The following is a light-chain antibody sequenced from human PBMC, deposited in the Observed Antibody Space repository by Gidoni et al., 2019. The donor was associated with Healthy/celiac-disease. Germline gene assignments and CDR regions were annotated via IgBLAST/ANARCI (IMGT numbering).Light chain of an antibody. Sequence: EIVLTQSPGTLSLSPGERATLSCRASQSVSSSYLAWYQQKPGQAPRLLIYGASSRATGIPDRFSGSGSGTDFTLTISRLEPEDFAVDYCQQYGSSPTWTFXQXTKVEIK. CDR1: QSVSSSY. V-gene: IGKV3-20*01. CDR3: QQYGSSPTWT. CDR2: GAS. J-gene: IGKJ1*01.